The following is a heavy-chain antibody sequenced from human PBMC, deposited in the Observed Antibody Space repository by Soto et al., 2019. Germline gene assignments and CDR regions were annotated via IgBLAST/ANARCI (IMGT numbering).Heavy chain of an antibody. CDR1: GGSITSSSYY. D-gene: IGHD1-26*01. CDR3: ATQEVGGSYVYTFDP. V-gene: IGHV4-39*01. J-gene: IGHJ5*02. Sequence: QLHLRESGPGLVKPSETLSLTCTVSGGSITSSSYYWGWIRQPPGKGLEWIGSIYYSGSTYYNPSLKSRVPISVDTSTNPFALKLSSVTAADTAVYYCATQEVGGSYVYTFDPWGQGTLVTVSA. CDR2: IYYSGST.